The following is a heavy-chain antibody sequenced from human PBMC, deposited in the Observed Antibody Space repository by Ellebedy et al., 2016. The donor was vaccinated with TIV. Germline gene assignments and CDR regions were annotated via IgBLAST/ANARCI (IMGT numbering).Heavy chain of an antibody. CDR1: GFPFSNFW. Sequence: GESLKISCAASGFPFSNFWIHWVRQAPGEGLVWVSRISSDGSKTDYADSVKGRFTISRDNAKNSLYLQMNSLRAEDTAVYYCVRDGMRGGDFDYWGQGTLVTVSS. CDR2: ISSDGSKT. CDR3: VRDGMRGGDFDY. J-gene: IGHJ4*02. V-gene: IGHV3-74*01. D-gene: IGHD1-14*01.